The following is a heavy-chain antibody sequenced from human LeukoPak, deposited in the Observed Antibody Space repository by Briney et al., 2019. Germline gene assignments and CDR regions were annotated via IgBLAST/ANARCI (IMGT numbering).Heavy chain of an antibody. J-gene: IGHJ4*02. D-gene: IGHD2-15*01. V-gene: IGHV1-2*02. Sequence: ASVKVSCKASGYTFSGYYIHWVRQAPGQGLEWMGYGSPNSGGANSAQKFRGRVTMTRDTSISTAYMELTRLGSDDTAVYYCAREGDGLLSKDFDYWGQGTLVTVSS. CDR1: GYTFSGYY. CDR2: GSPNSGGA. CDR3: AREGDGLLSKDFDY.